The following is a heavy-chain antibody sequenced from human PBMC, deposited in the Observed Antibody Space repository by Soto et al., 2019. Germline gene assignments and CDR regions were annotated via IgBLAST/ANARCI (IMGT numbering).Heavy chain of an antibody. Sequence: QVQLVQSGAEVKKPGSSVKVSCKASGGTFSSYAISWVRQAPGQGLEWMGGIIPIFGTSNYAQKFQGRVTITADESTSTAYMGLSRLRSEDTAVYYCARVAGGQLLFRNWFDHWGQGTLVTVSS. D-gene: IGHD2-2*01. CDR3: ARVAGGQLLFRNWFDH. J-gene: IGHJ5*02. CDR2: IIPIFGTS. CDR1: GGTFSSYA. V-gene: IGHV1-69*01.